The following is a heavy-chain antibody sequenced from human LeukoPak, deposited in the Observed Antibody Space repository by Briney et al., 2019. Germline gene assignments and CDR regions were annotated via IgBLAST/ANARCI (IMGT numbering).Heavy chain of an antibody. CDR2: MNPNSGNT. J-gene: IGHJ4*02. CDR1: GYTFTSYD. D-gene: IGHD3-22*01. Sequence: ASVKVSCKASGYTFTSYDINWVRQATGQGLEWMGWMNPNSGNTGYAQKFQGRVTMTRNTAISTAYMELSSLRSEDTAVYYCARGQYYYDSSGYYLDYWGQGTLVPSPQ. V-gene: IGHV1-8*01. CDR3: ARGQYYYDSSGYYLDY.